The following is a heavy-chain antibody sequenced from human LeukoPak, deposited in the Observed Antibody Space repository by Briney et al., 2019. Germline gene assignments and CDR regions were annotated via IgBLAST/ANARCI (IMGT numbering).Heavy chain of an antibody. Sequence: PGGSLRLSCAASGFTFSSYEMNWVRQAPGKGLEWVSYISNSGNTIFYADSVKGRFTISRDNGKNSLYLRMNSLRAEDTAVYYCARVFSNPTGNDYWGQGTLVTVSS. CDR2: ISNSGNTI. J-gene: IGHJ4*02. V-gene: IGHV3-48*03. D-gene: IGHD1-1*01. CDR1: GFTFSSYE. CDR3: ARVFSNPTGNDY.